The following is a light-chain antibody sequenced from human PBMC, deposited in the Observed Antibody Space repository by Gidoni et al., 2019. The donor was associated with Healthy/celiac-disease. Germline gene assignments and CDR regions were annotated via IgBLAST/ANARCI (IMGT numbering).Light chain of an antibody. CDR2: DAS. CDR1: QDISNY. CDR3: QQYDNLLSFT. V-gene: IGKV1-33*01. J-gene: IGKJ3*01. Sequence: DIQMTQSPSSLSASVGDRVTITCQASQDISNYLNWYQQKPGKAPKLLIYDASNLETGAPSRFSVSGSGTDFTFTISSLQPEDIATYYCQQYDNLLSFTFGPGTKVDIK.